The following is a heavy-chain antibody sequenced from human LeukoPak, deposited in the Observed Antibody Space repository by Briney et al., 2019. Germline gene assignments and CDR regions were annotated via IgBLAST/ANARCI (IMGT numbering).Heavy chain of an antibody. J-gene: IGHJ6*02. CDR2: IYTSGST. D-gene: IGHD2-15*01. Sequence: PSQTLSLTCTVSGGSISSGSYYWSWIRQPAGKGLEWIGRIYTSGSTNYNPSLKSRVTISVDTSKNQFSLELSSVTAADTAVYYCARDNHSNYGMDVWGQGTTVTVSS. CDR3: ARDNHSNYGMDV. CDR1: GGSISSGSYY. V-gene: IGHV4-61*02.